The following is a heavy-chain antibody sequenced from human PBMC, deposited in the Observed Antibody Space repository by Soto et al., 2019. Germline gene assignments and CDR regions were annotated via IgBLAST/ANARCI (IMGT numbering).Heavy chain of an antibody. CDR1: GYTFTSYA. V-gene: IGHV1-3*01. Sequence: QVQLVQSGAEVKKPGASVKVSCKASGYTFTSYAMHWVRQAPGQRLEWMGWINAGNGNKKYSTKFPGSVTITRDTSASTAYMELSRLRPEDTAVYSCARGAGGPAGPGDYWGQGTLVTVSS. CDR3: ARGAGGPAGPGDY. J-gene: IGHJ4*02. CDR2: INAGNGNK. D-gene: IGHD2-15*01.